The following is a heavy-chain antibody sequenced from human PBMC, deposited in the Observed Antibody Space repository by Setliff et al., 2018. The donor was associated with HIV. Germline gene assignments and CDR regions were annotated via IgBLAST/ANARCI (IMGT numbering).Heavy chain of an antibody. V-gene: IGHV1-46*01. CDR3: ARGHLDYDYWEDILGNWFDP. CDR2: INPNGGST. CDR1: GYTFTSYY. D-gene: IGHD3-3*01. J-gene: IGHJ5*02. Sequence: GASVKVSCKASGYTFTSYYVHFVRQAPGQGPEWMGIINPNGGSTNYAQKFQGRVTMTSNTFIGTAYMELNSLTSDDTAVYYCARGHLDYDYWEDILGNWFDPWGQGTLVTVSS.